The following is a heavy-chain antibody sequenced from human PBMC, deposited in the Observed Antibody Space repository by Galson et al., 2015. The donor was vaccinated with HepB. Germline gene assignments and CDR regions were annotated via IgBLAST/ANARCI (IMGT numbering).Heavy chain of an antibody. CDR1: GFSFNTYS. D-gene: IGHD1-26*01. Sequence: SLRPSCAASGFSFNTYSMHWVRQASGKGLEGVAAITCAGDKQYYTDFVRGRFTISRDNSNNMMYLQMNRLRPEDTSVYYCARDAMGRGSGSYSAFDYWGQGTLVAVSS. CDR3: ARDAMGRGSGSYSAFDY. V-gene: IGHV3-30*04. J-gene: IGHJ4*02. CDR2: ITCAGDKQ.